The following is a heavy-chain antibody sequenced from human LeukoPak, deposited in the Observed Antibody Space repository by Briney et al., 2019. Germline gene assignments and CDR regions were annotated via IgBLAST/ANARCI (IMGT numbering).Heavy chain of an antibody. J-gene: IGHJ6*02. D-gene: IGHD1-26*01. CDR2: IVNDGGKT. CDR3: GTWAFYHGLDV. CDR1: GFASHAFD. Sequence: PGGSLRLSCAASGFASHAFDMYWVRQAPGKGLEWVSRIVNDGGKTYYSDSVRGRFTVSRDNSKDSLHLQMNSLRSDDAALYYCGTWAFYHGLDVWGQGTTVTVSS. V-gene: IGHV3-43*02.